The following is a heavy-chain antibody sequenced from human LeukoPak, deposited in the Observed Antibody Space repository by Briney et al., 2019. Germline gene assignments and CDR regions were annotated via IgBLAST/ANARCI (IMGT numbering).Heavy chain of an antibody. CDR3: ARGYLPSMSDYYDSSGYYCYFDY. CDR1: GFSISSGYY. CDR2: INHSGST. V-gene: IGHV4-34*01. Sequence: SETLSLTCTVSGFSISSGYYWSWIRQPPGKGLEWIGEINHSGSTNYNPSLKSRVTISVDTSKNQFSLKLSSVTAADTAVYYCARGYLPSMSDYYDSSGYYCYFDYWGQGTLVTVSS. J-gene: IGHJ4*02. D-gene: IGHD3-22*01.